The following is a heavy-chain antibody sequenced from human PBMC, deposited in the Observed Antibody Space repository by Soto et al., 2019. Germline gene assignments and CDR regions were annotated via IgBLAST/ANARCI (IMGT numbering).Heavy chain of an antibody. CDR1: GLTVSGKKY. J-gene: IGHJ3*01. Sequence: DVQLVESGGGLIQPGESLRLSCAAFGLTVSGKKYVAWVRHAPGKGLEWVSAHYDVDGSFYADSVKGRFTTSSDSSKTTVYLQMNGLRPDDTAVYYCATWHEREHAYDVWGQGTTVTVSS. CDR2: HYDVDGS. CDR3: ATWHEREHAYDV. V-gene: IGHV3-53*01. D-gene: IGHD1-1*01.